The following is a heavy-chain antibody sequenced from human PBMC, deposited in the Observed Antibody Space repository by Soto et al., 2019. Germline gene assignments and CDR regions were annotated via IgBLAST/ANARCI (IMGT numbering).Heavy chain of an antibody. Sequence: ASVKVSCKASGYNFINYGITWVRQAPGQGLEWMGWIRVHNGNTNYAQKLQGRVTMTTDTSTSTAYMELRSLRSDDTAVYYCVRHLYGSGSYYTDCWGQ. CDR3: VRHLYGSGSYYTDC. J-gene: IGHJ4*02. D-gene: IGHD3-10*01. CDR2: IRVHNGNT. V-gene: IGHV1-18*01. CDR1: GYNFINYG.